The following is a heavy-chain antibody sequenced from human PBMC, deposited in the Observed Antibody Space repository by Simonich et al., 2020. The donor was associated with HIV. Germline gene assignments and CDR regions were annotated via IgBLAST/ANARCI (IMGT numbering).Heavy chain of an antibody. CDR2: INQSGST. V-gene: IGHV4-34*01. Sequence: QVQLQQWGAGLLKPSETLSLTCAVYGGSFSGYYWSWIRQPPGKGLEWIGEINQSGSTNYNPYLKSRVTISVDTSKNQFSLKLSSVTAADTAVYYCARGFYQRLYYFDYWGQGTLVTVSS. CDR3: ARGFYQRLYYFDY. D-gene: IGHD2-2*01. CDR1: GGSFSGYY. J-gene: IGHJ4*02.